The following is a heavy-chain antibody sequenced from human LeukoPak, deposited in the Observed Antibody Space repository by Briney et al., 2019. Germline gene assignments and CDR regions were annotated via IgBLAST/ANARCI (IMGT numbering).Heavy chain of an antibody. CDR1: GYTLTELS. CDR3: ATDSSGWYSVFD. CDR2: FDPEDGET. J-gene: IGHJ4*02. Sequence: GASVKVSCKVSGYTLTELSMHWVRQAPGKGLEWMGGFDPEDGETIYAQKFQGRVTMTEDTSTDTAYMELSSLRSEDTAVYYCATDSSGWYSVFDWGQGTLVTVSP. D-gene: IGHD6-19*01. V-gene: IGHV1-24*01.